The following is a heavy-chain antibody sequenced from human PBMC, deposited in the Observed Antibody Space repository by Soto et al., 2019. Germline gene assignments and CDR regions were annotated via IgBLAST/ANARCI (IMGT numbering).Heavy chain of an antibody. CDR2: TYYRSNWTI. CDR1: GDSVSSSSAA. Sequence: SQTLSLTCAISGDSVSSSSAAWNWLRQSPSRGLEWLGRTYYRSNWTIDYAGSVKSRITINPDTFENQFSLQLYSVTPEDTAVYYCAGVCSFRGMDVWGQGTPVTVSS. D-gene: IGHD3-10*02. V-gene: IGHV6-1*01. J-gene: IGHJ6*02. CDR3: AGVCSFRGMDV.